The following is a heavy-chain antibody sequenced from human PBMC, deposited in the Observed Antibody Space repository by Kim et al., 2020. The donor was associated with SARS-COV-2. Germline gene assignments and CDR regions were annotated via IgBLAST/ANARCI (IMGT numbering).Heavy chain of an antibody. V-gene: IGHV1-18*01. CDR2: ISAYNGNT. CDR1: GYTFTSYG. D-gene: IGHD3-9*01. Sequence: ASVKVSCKASGYTFTSYGISWVRQAPGQGLEWMGWISAYNGNTNYAQKLQGRVTMTTDTSTSTAYMELRSLRSDDTAVYYCARGAKGDYYDILTGYYRFDYWGQGTLVTVSS. J-gene: IGHJ4*02. CDR3: ARGAKGDYYDILTGYYRFDY.